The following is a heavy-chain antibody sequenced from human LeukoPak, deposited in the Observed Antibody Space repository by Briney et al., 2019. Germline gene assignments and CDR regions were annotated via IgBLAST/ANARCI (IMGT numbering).Heavy chain of an antibody. V-gene: IGHV3-23*01. CDR2: ISGSGGST. CDR3: AKDRSSGWSDAFDI. D-gene: IGHD6-19*01. Sequence: GGSLRLSCAASGFTLTTYTMNWVRQTPGKGLEWVSAISGSGGSTYYADSVKGRFTISRDNSKNTLYLQMNSLRAEDTAVYYCAKDRSSGWSDAFDIWGQGTMVTVSS. J-gene: IGHJ3*02. CDR1: GFTLTTYT.